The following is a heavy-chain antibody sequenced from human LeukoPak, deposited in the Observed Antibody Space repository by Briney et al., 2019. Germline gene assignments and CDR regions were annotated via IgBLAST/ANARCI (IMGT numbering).Heavy chain of an antibody. Sequence: GGSLRLSCAASGLTFSTYWMHWVRQAPGKGLAWVARINPDGSIRTYANSVQGRVTISRDTAKDTLFLQMNSLRAEDTAVYYCAREARVGGALQYWGQGTLVTISS. V-gene: IGHV3-74*03. CDR2: INPDGSIR. CDR3: AREARVGGALQY. CDR1: GLTFSTYW. D-gene: IGHD1-26*01. J-gene: IGHJ4*02.